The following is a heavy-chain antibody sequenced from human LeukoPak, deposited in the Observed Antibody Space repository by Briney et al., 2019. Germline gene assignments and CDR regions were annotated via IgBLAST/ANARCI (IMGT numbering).Heavy chain of an antibody. CDR3: TRGVSATRWFDP. D-gene: IGHD2-15*01. J-gene: IGHJ5*02. V-gene: IGHV3-74*01. CDR2: INSDGSTT. Sequence: PGGSLRLSCAPSGFTLSSHSMHWVRHAPGKGLVWVSRINSDGSTTNYADSVKGRFTISRDNPENTLYLQMNSLRVQDTAVYYCTRGVSATRWFDPSGEGTPVSVSS. CDR1: GFTLSSHS.